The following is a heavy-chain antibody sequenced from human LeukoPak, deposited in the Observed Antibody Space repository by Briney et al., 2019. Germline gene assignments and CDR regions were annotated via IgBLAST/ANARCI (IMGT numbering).Heavy chain of an antibody. J-gene: IGHJ3*02. CDR1: GFTFSTYS. CDR2: ISDNSYWI. CDR3: ARTMHVVPAAIEAFDI. D-gene: IGHD2-2*01. V-gene: IGHV3-21*01. Sequence: GGSLRLSCAASGFTFSTYSMSWVRQAPGKGLEWVSSISDNSYWIYYADSVEGRFTISRDNAKNTLYLQMNSLRAEDTAVYYCARTMHVVPAAIEAFDIWGQGTMVTVSS.